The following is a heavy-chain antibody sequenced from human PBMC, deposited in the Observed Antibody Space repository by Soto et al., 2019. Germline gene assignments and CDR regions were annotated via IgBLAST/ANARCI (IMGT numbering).Heavy chain of an antibody. Sequence: ASVKVSCKASGYSFFSYYIHWVRQAPGQGLEWMGRFLASGGNTDYAQRFRGRVSMTRDTSTTNTVSLELISLTSDDTAVYYCARGGATIFGVIDSWGQGTRVTVSS. D-gene: IGHD3-3*02. V-gene: IGHV1-46*01. CDR2: FLASGGNT. CDR3: ARGGATIFGVIDS. CDR1: GYSFFSYY. J-gene: IGHJ4*02.